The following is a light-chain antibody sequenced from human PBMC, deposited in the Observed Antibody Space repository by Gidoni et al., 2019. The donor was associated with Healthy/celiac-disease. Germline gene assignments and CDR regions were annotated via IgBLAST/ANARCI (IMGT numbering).Light chain of an antibody. CDR1: VLAKKY. CDR2: KDS. Sequence: SYELTQPSSVSVSPGQTARITCSGDVLAKKYARWFQQKPGQAPVLVIYKDSERPSGIPERFSGSSSGTTVTLTISGAQVEEEADYYCYSAADNDWVFGGGTMLTVL. CDR3: YSAADNDWV. V-gene: IGLV3-27*01. J-gene: IGLJ3*02.